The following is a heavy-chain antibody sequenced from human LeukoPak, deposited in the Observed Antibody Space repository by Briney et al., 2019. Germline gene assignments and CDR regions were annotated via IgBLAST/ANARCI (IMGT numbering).Heavy chain of an antibody. CDR2: IYYSGST. V-gene: IGHV4-30-4*08. CDR1: GGSISSGDYY. Sequence: SETLSLTCTVSGGSISSGDYYWSWIRQPPGKGLEWIGYIYYSGSTYYNPSLKSRVTISVDTSKNQFSLKLSSVTAADTAVYYCARELMGYYYYMDVWGEGTTVTVSS. D-gene: IGHD2-8*01. CDR3: ARELMGYYYYMDV. J-gene: IGHJ6*03.